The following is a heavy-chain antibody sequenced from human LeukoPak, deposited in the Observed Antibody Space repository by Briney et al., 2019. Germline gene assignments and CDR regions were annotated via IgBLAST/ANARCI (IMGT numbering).Heavy chain of an antibody. V-gene: IGHV4-31*03. CDR1: GGSISSGGYY. CDR2: IYYSGST. D-gene: IGHD2-21*01. J-gene: IGHJ4*02. Sequence: PSETLSLTCTVSGGSISSGGYYWSWIRQHPGKGLEWIGYIYYSGSTYYNPSLKSRVTISVDTSKNQFSLKLSSVTAADTAVHYCARGFAVVAYYFDYWGQGTLVTVSS. CDR3: ARGFAVVAYYFDY.